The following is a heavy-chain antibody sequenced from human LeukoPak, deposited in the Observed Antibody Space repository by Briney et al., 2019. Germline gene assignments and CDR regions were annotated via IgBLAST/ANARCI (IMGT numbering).Heavy chain of an antibody. V-gene: IGHV1-69*04. CDR2: ILPILGIA. CDR1: GGTFSSYA. CDR3: ARDVRIYYYDSSGYLDY. Sequence: SVKVSCKASGGTFSSYAISWVRQAPGQGLEWMGRILPILGIANYAQKFQGRVTITADKSTSTAYMELSSLRSEDTAVYYCARDVRIYYYDSSGYLDYWGQGTLVTVSS. D-gene: IGHD3-22*01. J-gene: IGHJ4*02.